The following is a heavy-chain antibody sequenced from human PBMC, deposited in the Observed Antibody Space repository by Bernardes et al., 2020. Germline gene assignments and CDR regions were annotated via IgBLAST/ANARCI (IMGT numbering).Heavy chain of an antibody. Sequence: ASVKVSCKASGYTFTGYYMHWVRQAPGQGLEWMGRINPNSGGTNYAQKFQGRVTMTRDTSISTAYMELSRLRSDDTAVYYCARWVATRDYYYYYGMDVWGKGTTVTVSS. CDR2: INPNSGGT. CDR3: ARWVATRDYYYYYGMDV. CDR1: GYTFTGYY. D-gene: IGHD5-12*01. V-gene: IGHV1-2*06. J-gene: IGHJ6*04.